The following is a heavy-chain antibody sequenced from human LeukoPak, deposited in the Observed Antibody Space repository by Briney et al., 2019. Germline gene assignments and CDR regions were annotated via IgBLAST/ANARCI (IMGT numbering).Heavy chain of an antibody. D-gene: IGHD3-10*01. CDR2: ISGSGSTI. Sequence: GGSVRLSCAASGFTFSSYEMNWVRQAPGKGPEWLSYISGSGSTINYADSVKRRFTISRDNAKNSLYLQMNSLRAEDTAVYYCARDRRYGSGNYFLYWYFDHWGRGMQVTVSS. J-gene: IGHJ2*01. V-gene: IGHV3-48*03. CDR3: ARDRRYGSGNYFLYWYFDH. CDR1: GFTFSSYE.